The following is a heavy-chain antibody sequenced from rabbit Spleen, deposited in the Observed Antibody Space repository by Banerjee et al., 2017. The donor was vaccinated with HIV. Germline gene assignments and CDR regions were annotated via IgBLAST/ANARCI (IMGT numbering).Heavy chain of an antibody. CDR2: IDVDKSGST. CDR1: GLDFSSSYW. Sequence: QQQLEESGGDLVKPGASLTLTCKASGLDFSSSYWICWVRQAPGKGLEWIACIDVDKSGSTFYASWAKGRFTISKASSTTVTLQMTSLTAADTATYFCARDLTGVIGWNFGWWGPGTLVTVS. D-gene: IGHD1-1*01. J-gene: IGHJ4*01. V-gene: IGHV1S45*01. CDR3: ARDLTGVIGWNFGW.